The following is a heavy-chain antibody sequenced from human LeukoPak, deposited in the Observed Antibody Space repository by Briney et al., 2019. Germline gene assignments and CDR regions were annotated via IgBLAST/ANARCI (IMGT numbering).Heavy chain of an antibody. V-gene: IGHV1-24*01. D-gene: IGHD2-2*01. CDR1: GYTLTELS. Sequence: ASAKVSCKVSGYTLTELSMHWVRQAPGKGLEWMGGFDPEDGETIYAQKFQGRVTMTEDTSTDTAYMELSSLRSEDTAVYYCATEVGCSSTSCYMGDYWGQGTLVTVSS. CDR2: FDPEDGET. J-gene: IGHJ4*02. CDR3: ATEVGCSSTSCYMGDY.